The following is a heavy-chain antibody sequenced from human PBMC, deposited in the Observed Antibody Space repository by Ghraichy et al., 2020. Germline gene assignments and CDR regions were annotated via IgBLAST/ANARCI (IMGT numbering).Heavy chain of an antibody. CDR1: GFTFSSYG. J-gene: IGHJ4*02. CDR2: IIGSGGSA. Sequence: GESLNISCAASGFTFSSYGMSWVRQAPGKGLYWVSTIIGSGGSAFYADSVKGRFTISRDNSGNTLYLQMNSLRAEDTAVYYCAKRVGGSWYYFDYWGQGTLVTVSS. CDR3: AKRVGGSWYYFDY. D-gene: IGHD3-10*01. V-gene: IGHV3-23*01.